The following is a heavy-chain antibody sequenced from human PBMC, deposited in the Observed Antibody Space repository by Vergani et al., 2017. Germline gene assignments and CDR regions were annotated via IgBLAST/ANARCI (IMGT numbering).Heavy chain of an antibody. CDR2: IYSGGST. D-gene: IGHD3-22*01. CDR1: GFTVSSNY. CDR3: AKGPYDSSGYYYADY. V-gene: IGHV3-66*01. Sequence: VQLVESGGGVVQPGRSLRLSCAASGFTVSSNYMSWVRQAPGKGLEWVSVIYSGGSTYYADSVKGRFTISRDNSKNTLYLQMNSLRAEDTAVYYCAKGPYDSSGYYYADYWGQGTLVTVSS. J-gene: IGHJ4*02.